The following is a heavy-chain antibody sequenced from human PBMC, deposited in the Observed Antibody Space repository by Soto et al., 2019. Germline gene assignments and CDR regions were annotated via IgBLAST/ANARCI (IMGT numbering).Heavy chain of an antibody. J-gene: IGHJ6*02. Sequence: GESLKISCKGSGYSLTSYWISWVRQMPGKGLEWMGRIDPSDSYTNYSPSFQGHVTISADKSISTAYLQWSSLKASDTAMYYCASQPIVATTNYYYYYGMDVWGQGTTVTVSS. V-gene: IGHV5-10-1*01. D-gene: IGHD5-12*01. CDR1: GYSLTSYW. CDR3: ASQPIVATTNYYYYYGMDV. CDR2: IDPSDSYT.